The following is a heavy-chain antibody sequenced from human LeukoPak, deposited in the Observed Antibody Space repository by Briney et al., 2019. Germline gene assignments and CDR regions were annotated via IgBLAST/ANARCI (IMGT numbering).Heavy chain of an antibody. V-gene: IGHV1-69*05. D-gene: IGHD2-8*01. Sequence: ASVKVSCKASGGTLNNYAISWVRQVPVQGLEWMGGVIPILGTTNYTQNFQGRLTITTDESTSTAYMELSSLRSEDTAVYYCARSYLVFNWFDPWGQGTLVTVSS. CDR1: GGTLNNYA. CDR3: ARSYLVFNWFDP. J-gene: IGHJ5*02. CDR2: VIPILGTT.